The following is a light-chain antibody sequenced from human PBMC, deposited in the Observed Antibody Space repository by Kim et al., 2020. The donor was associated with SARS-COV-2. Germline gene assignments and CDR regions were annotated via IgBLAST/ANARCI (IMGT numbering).Light chain of an antibody. CDR3: QQYDNSPYT. CDR1: QSVSSNY. Sequence: LSPGERATLSCRASQSVSSNYLAWYQKKPGQAPRLLIYGASSRATGIPDRFSGSGSGTDFTLTITRLEPEDSAVYYCQQYDNSPYTFGQGTKLEI. CDR2: GAS. J-gene: IGKJ2*01. V-gene: IGKV3-20*01.